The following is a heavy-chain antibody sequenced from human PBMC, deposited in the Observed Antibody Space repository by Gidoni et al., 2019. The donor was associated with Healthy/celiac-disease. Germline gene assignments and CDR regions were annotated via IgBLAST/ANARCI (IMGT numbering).Heavy chain of an antibody. CDR2: ISWNSGSI. J-gene: IGHJ4*02. D-gene: IGHD1-1*01. CDR1: GFTFDDYA. V-gene: IGHV3-9*01. CDR3: AKVLGYNLFPDQAGYFDY. Sequence: EVQLVESGGGLVQPGRSLRLSCAASGFTFDDYAMHWVRQAPGKGLEWVSGISWNSGSIGYADSVKGRFTISRDNAKNSLYLQMNSLRAEDTALYYCAKVLGYNLFPDQAGYFDYWGQGTLVTVSS.